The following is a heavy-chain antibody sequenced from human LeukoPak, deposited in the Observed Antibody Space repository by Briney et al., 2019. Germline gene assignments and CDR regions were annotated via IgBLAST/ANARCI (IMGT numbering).Heavy chain of an antibody. J-gene: IGHJ4*02. CDR2: IYSGGST. Sequence: PGGSLRLSCAASGFTVSSNYMSWVRQAPGQGLEWVSVIYSGGSTYYADSVKGRFTISRDNSKNTLFLQMNSLRAEDTAVYYCAGSPFSSSWTYFDYWGQGTLVTVSS. CDR1: GFTVSSNY. D-gene: IGHD6-13*01. CDR3: AGSPFSSSWTYFDY. V-gene: IGHV3-53*01.